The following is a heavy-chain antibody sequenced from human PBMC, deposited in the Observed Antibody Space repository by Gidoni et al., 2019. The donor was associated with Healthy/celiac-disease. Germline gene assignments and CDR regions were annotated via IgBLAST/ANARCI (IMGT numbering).Heavy chain of an antibody. D-gene: IGHD3-16*02. CDR2: IYYSGST. Sequence: QLQLQESGPGLVKPSETLSLTCTVSGGSISSSSYYWGWIRPPPGKGLEWIGSIYYSGSTYYNPSLKSRVTISVDTSKNQFSLKLSSVTAADTAVYYCARHEGRLHLGELSFDYWGQGTLVTVSS. CDR3: ARHEGRLHLGELSFDY. J-gene: IGHJ4*02. V-gene: IGHV4-39*01. CDR1: GGSISSSSYY.